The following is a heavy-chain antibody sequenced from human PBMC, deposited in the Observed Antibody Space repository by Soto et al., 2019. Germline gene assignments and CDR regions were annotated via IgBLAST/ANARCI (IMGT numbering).Heavy chain of an antibody. Sequence: PSETLSLTCTVSGGSITSSYWSWIRRPPGKGLEWIAYIYDTGISGYTPSTSYNPSLKSRVTMSVDTSKSQFSLKLTSVTAADTAVYYCARGEDPFFYYGLDVWGQGIAVTVSS. V-gene: IGHV4-59*01. J-gene: IGHJ6*02. CDR1: GGSITSSY. CDR2: IYDTGISGYTPST. CDR3: ARGEDPFFYYGLDV.